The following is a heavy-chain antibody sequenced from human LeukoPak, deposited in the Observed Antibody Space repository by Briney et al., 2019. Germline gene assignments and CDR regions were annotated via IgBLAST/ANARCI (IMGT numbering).Heavy chain of an antibody. V-gene: IGHV1-69*13. J-gene: IGHJ4*02. CDR3: ARGSYYYDSSGYPYFDY. Sequence: ASVKVSCKASGGTFSSYAISWVRQAPGQGLEWMGGIIPIFGTANYAQKFQGRVTITADESTSTAYMELSSLRSDDTAVYYCARGSYYYDSSGYPYFDYWGQGTLVTVSS. CDR1: GGTFSSYA. CDR2: IIPIFGTA. D-gene: IGHD3-22*01.